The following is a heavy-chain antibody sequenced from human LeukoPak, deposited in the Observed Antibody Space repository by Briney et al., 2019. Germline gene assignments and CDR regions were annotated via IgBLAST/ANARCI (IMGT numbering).Heavy chain of an antibody. V-gene: IGHV3-21*01. D-gene: IGHD2/OR15-2a*01. Sequence: GGSLRLSCAASGFTFSSYSMNWVRQAPGKGLEWVSSISSSSSYIYYADSVKGRFTISRENAKNSLYLQMNSLRAEDTAVYYCARAKPPRWTPFSDYWGQGTLVTVSS. CDR1: GFTFSSYS. J-gene: IGHJ4*02. CDR3: ARAKPPRWTPFSDY. CDR2: ISSSSSYI.